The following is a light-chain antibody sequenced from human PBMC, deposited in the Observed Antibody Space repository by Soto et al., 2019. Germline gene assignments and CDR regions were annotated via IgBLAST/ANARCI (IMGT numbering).Light chain of an antibody. CDR2: DAS. CDR1: QTISSW. Sequence: IQINQAASTMSGTEGDRVTITCRASQTISSWLAWYQQKPGKAPKLPIYDASSLESGVPSRFSGSGSGTEFTLTISSLQPDDFATYYCQQYNIPSWTFGQVTMVDVK. J-gene: IGKJ1*01. CDR3: QQYNIPSWT. V-gene: IGKV1-5*01.